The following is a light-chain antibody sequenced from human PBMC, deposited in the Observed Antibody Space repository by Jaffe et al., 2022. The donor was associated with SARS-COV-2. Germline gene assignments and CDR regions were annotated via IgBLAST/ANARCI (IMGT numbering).Light chain of an antibody. CDR2: GAS. CDR1: QSVSSN. Sequence: EIVMTQSPATLSVSPGERATLSCRASQSVSSNLAWYQQKPGQAPRLLIYGASTRATGIPARFSGSGSGTEFTLTISSLQSEDFAVYYCQQYNNWPSVETFGQGTKVEIK. J-gene: IGKJ1*01. CDR3: QQYNNWPSVET. V-gene: IGKV3-15*01.